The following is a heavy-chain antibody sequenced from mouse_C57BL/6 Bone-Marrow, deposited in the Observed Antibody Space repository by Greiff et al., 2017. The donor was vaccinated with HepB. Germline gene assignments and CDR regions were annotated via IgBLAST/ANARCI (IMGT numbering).Heavy chain of an antibody. D-gene: IGHD2-1*01. CDR2: IDPNSGGT. J-gene: IGHJ4*01. Sequence: QVQLKQPGAELVKPGASVKLSCKASGYTFTSYWMHWVKQRPGRGLEWIGRIDPNSGGTKYNEKFKSKATLTVDKPSSTAYMQLSSLTSEDSAVYYCARKGKYDYARDYWGQGTSVTVSS. V-gene: IGHV1-72*01. CDR1: GYTFTSYW. CDR3: ARKGKYDYARDY.